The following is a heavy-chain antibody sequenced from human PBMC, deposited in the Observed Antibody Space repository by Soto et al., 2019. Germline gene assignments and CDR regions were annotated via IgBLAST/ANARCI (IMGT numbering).Heavy chain of an antibody. CDR1: GFTFSSYS. V-gene: IGHV3-21*01. J-gene: IGHJ4*02. Sequence: GGSLRLSCAASGFTFSSYSMNWVRQAPGKGLEWVSSISSSSSYIYYADSVKGRFTISRDNAKNSLYLQMNSLRAEDTAVYYCARAIAVAGILKRGRYYFDYWGQGTLVTVSS. D-gene: IGHD6-19*01. CDR2: ISSSSSYI. CDR3: ARAIAVAGILKRGRYYFDY.